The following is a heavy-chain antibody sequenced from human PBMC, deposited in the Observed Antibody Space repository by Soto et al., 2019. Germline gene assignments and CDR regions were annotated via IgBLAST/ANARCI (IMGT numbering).Heavy chain of an antibody. Sequence: SETLSLTCAVYGGSFSGYYWSWIRQPPGKGLEWIGEINHSGSTNYNPSLKSRVTISVDTSKNQFSLKLSSVTAADTAVYCCARVCYYGSGSYYSKRYYYYYGMDVWGQGTTVTVSS. J-gene: IGHJ6*02. CDR1: GGSFSGYY. CDR2: INHSGST. V-gene: IGHV4-34*01. CDR3: ARVCYYGSGSYYSKRYYYYYGMDV. D-gene: IGHD3-10*01.